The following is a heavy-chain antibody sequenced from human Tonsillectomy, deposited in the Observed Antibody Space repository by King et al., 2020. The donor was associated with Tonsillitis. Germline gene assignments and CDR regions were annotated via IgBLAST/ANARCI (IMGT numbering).Heavy chain of an antibody. Sequence: QLQESGPGLVKPSETLSLTCTVSGGSISSYYWSWIRQPPGKGLEGIGYIYYSGSTKYNPSLKSRVTISVDTSKNQFSLKLSSVTAADTAVYYCARHTPYCSGGSCFPMSSGYPYYFDYWGQGTLVTVSS. CDR1: GGSISSYY. CDR2: IYYSGST. D-gene: IGHD2-15*01. V-gene: IGHV4-59*08. CDR3: ARHTPYCSGGSCFPMSSGYPYYFDY. J-gene: IGHJ4*02.